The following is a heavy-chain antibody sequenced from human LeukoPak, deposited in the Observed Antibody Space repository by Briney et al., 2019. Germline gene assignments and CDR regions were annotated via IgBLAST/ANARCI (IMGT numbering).Heavy chain of an antibody. J-gene: IGHJ3*02. V-gene: IGHV5-51*01. D-gene: IGHD5-12*01. CDR2: IYPGDSDT. CDR3: ARQGLTWIKKNNDAFDI. Sequence: GESLKISCKASGYIFTTYWIGWVRQMPGKGLEWMGIIYPGDSDTRYSPSFQGQVTISADKSISTAYLQWSSLKASDTAMYYCARQGLTWIKKNNDAFDIWGQGTMVTVSS. CDR1: GYIFTTYW.